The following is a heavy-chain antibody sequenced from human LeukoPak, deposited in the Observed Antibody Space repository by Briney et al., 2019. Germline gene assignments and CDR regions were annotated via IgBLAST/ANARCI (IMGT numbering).Heavy chain of an antibody. CDR3: ARDTARDGYNDAFDI. D-gene: IGHD5-24*01. Sequence: PSETLSLTCTVSGGYSISSGPYCWGWIRQPPGKGLEWIGSIYDSGTTYFNPSLKSRVTISVDTSKNQFSLKLSSVTAADTAVYYCARDTARDGYNDAFDIWGQGTMVTVSS. CDR2: IYDSGTT. J-gene: IGHJ3*02. CDR1: GGYSISSGPYC. V-gene: IGHV4-39*07.